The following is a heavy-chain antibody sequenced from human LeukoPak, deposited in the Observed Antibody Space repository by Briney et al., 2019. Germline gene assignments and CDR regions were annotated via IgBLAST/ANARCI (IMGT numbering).Heavy chain of an antibody. J-gene: IGHJ4*02. CDR1: GYTFTGYY. Sequence: VASVKVSCKASGYTFTGYYMHWVRQAPGQGLEWMGWINPNSGGTNYAQKFQGRVTMTRDTSISTAYMELSRLRSDDTAGYYCARSIAVAGTVADYWGQGTLVTVSS. CDR3: ARSIAVAGTVADY. D-gene: IGHD6-19*01. V-gene: IGHV1-2*02. CDR2: INPNSGGT.